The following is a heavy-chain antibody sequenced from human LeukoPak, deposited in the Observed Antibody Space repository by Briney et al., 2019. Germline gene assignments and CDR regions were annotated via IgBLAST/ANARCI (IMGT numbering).Heavy chain of an antibody. CDR2: IHYSGST. V-gene: IGHV4-59*01. CDR1: GGSISSYY. CDR3: ARENYFDY. Sequence: SETLSLTCTVSGGSISSYYWSWIRQLPGKGLEWIGFIHYSGSTNYNPSLKSRVTISVDTSKNQFSLKLRSVTAADTAVYYCARENYFDYWGQGTVVTVSS. J-gene: IGHJ4*02.